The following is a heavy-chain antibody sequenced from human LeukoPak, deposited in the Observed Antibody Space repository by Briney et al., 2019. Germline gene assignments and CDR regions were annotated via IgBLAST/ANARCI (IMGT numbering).Heavy chain of an antibody. V-gene: IGHV6-1*01. D-gene: IGHD5-24*01. CDR2: TSYRSKWYN. CDR1: GDSVSTNSVA. J-gene: IGHJ4*02. Sequence: SQTLSLTCAISGDSVSTNSVAWNWIRQSPSRGLEWLGRTSYRSKWYNDYAVSVKSRITITPDTSKNQFSLQLNSVTPEDTAVYYCAREAEITRFDYWGQGALVTVSS. CDR3: AREAEITRFDY.